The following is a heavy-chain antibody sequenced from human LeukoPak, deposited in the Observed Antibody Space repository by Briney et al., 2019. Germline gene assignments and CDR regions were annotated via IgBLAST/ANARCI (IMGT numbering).Heavy chain of an antibody. CDR2: INSDGSST. J-gene: IGHJ4*02. CDR3: AREVCSGGSCYSDY. CDR1: GFTFSSYW. D-gene: IGHD2-15*01. V-gene: IGHV3-74*01. Sequence: GGSLRLSCAASGFTFSSYWMHWVRQAPGKGLVWVSRINSDGSSTSYADSVKGRFTISRGNAKNTLYLQMNSLRAEDTAVYYCAREVCSGGSCYSDYWGQGTLVTVSS.